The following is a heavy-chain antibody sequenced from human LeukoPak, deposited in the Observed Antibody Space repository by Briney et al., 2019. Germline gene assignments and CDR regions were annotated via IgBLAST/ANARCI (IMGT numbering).Heavy chain of an antibody. V-gene: IGHV4-59*01. Sequence: PSETLSLTCTVSGGSISSYYWSWIRQPPGKGLEWIGYIYYSGSTNYNPSLTGRVTISVDTSKNQFSLKLSSVTAADTAVYYCARSRVSSGYWFDPWGQGTLVTVAS. J-gene: IGHJ5*02. CDR1: GGSISSYY. CDR2: IYYSGST. CDR3: ARSRVSSGYWFDP. D-gene: IGHD6-13*01.